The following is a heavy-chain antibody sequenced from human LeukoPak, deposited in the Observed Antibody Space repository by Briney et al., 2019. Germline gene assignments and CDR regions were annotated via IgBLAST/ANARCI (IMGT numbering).Heavy chain of an antibody. CDR1: VGSISTYY. Sequence: SETLSLTCTASVGSISTYYWSWIRQPPGKGLEWIGYIYYSGSTNYNPSLKSRVTISVDTSKNQFSLSLSSVTAADTAVYYCARSERYNSGWYFYFDYWGQGTLVTVSS. D-gene: IGHD6-19*01. V-gene: IGHV4-59*01. J-gene: IGHJ4*02. CDR3: ARSERYNSGWYFYFDY. CDR2: IYYSGST.